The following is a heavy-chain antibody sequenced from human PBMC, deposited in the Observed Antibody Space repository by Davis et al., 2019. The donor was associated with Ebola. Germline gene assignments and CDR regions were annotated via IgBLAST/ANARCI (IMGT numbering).Heavy chain of an antibody. V-gene: IGHV3-30*02. D-gene: IGHD6-6*01. Sequence: PGGSLRLSCAASGFTFSSYGMHWVRQAPGKGLEWVAFIRYDGSNKYYADSVKGRFTISRDNSKNTLYLQMNSLRAEDTAVYYCAKDKDGWDDSSSVEDYWGQGTLVTVSS. CDR3: AKDKDGWDDSSSVEDY. J-gene: IGHJ4*02. CDR1: GFTFSSYG. CDR2: IRYDGSNK.